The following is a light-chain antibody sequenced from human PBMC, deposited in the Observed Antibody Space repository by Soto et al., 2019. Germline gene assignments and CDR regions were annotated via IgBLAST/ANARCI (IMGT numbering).Light chain of an antibody. CDR3: QQYKRWPPLT. Sequence: EIVMTQSPATLSVSPGETATLSCRASQSVGSAVAWYQHKPGQAPRLLIVGASIRATGVPGRFSGGGSGTEFTLTISSLQSEDFAVYYCQQYKRWPPLTFGGGTTVEIK. CDR2: GAS. J-gene: IGKJ4*01. CDR1: QSVGSA. V-gene: IGKV3-15*01.